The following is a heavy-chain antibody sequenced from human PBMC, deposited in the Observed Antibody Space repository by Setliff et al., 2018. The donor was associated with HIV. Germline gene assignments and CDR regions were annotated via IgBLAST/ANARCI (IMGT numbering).Heavy chain of an antibody. Sequence: GGSLRLSCAASGFTFSNYVLHWVRQAPGKGLEWVAVMSTGGGIKICADSVKGRFTISRDNSRNTLFLQMNNLRPEDTAAYYCVRDPIEGSPDYFDYWGQGALVTVSS. CDR2: MSTGGGIK. V-gene: IGHV3-30-3*01. CDR1: GFTFSNYV. CDR3: VRDPIEGSPDYFDY. D-gene: IGHD1-26*01. J-gene: IGHJ4*02.